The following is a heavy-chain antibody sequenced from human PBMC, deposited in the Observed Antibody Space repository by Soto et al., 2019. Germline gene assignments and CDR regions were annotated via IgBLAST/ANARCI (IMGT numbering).Heavy chain of an antibody. CDR1: GVSITSYF. CDR3: ARDRRDGYTRYFEF. D-gene: IGHD6-25*01. CDR2: ISLSGAT. V-gene: IGHV4-59*01. Sequence: SETLSLPCTVSGVSITSYFWSWIRQTPGKGLDWIGSISLSGATYSNPSLKGRAALSVDTSENHLSLTLNAVTSADTAVYFCARDRRDGYTRYFEFWGQGNHLTLSS. J-gene: IGHJ4*02.